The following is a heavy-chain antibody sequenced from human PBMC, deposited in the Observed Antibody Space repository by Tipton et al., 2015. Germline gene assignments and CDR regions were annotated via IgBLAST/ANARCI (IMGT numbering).Heavy chain of an antibody. J-gene: IGHJ4*02. D-gene: IGHD3-9*01. CDR2: IYHSGRT. CDR1: GYSISSGYH. Sequence: TLSLTCAVSGYSISSGYHWGWIRQPPGKGLEWIASIYHSGRTHYNPSLKSRVTISVDTSKNEVSLMLNSVTAADTAVYYCACQDYDSLTRDYQTVDYWGQGTRVTVSS. CDR3: ACQDYDSLTRDYQTVDY. V-gene: IGHV4-38-2*01.